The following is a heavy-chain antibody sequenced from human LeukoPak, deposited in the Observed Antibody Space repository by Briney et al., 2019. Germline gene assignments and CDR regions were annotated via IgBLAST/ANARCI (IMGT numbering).Heavy chain of an antibody. CDR2: IIPLLGIA. Sequence: SVKVSCKASGGIFSSYTISWVRQAPGQGLEWMGRIIPLLGIANYAQKFQGRVAIIADKSTSTAYMELSSLRSEDTAVYYCARGMYSGSYYVTLFDYWGQGTLVTVSS. D-gene: IGHD1-26*01. J-gene: IGHJ4*02. CDR1: GGIFSSYT. CDR3: ARGMYSGSYYVTLFDY. V-gene: IGHV1-69*02.